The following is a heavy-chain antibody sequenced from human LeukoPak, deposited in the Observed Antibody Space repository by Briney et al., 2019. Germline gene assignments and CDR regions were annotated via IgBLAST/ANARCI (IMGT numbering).Heavy chain of an antibody. CDR2: IYPGDSDT. V-gene: IGHV5-51*01. CDR1: GDSFTSYW. D-gene: IGHD2-15*01. J-gene: IGHJ4*02. CDR3: ARIRAVAAAPRYDY. Sequence: GESLKISCRGSGDSFTSYWIGWVRQMPGKGLEWMGIIYPGDSDTRYSPSFQGQVTISADKSISTAYLQWSSLKASDTAMYYCARIRAVAAAPRYDYWGQGTLVTVSS.